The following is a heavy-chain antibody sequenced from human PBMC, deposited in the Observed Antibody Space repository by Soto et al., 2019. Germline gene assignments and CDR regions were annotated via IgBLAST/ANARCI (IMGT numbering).Heavy chain of an antibody. CDR1: GFSFSSYG. J-gene: IGHJ4*02. D-gene: IGHD3-10*01. V-gene: IGHV3-30*18. CDR3: AKDHAMVHFDY. CDR2: ISYDGSNK. Sequence: GGSLRLSCAASGFSFSSYGMHCVRQAPGKGLEWVAVISYDGSNKYYADSVKGRFTISRDNSKNTLYLQMNSLRAEDTAVYYCAKDHAMVHFDYWGQGTLVTVSS.